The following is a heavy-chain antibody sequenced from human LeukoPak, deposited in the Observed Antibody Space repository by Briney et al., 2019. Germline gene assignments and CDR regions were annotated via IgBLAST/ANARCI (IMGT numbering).Heavy chain of an antibody. D-gene: IGHD3-3*01. CDR1: GDSFSRGGYY. V-gene: IGHV4-31*03. CDR3: ARQISHGYDVWSGWQPRFDS. J-gene: IGHJ4*02. Sequence: KPSETLSLTCTVSGDSFSRGGYYWSWIRQRPGKGLEWIGYVYDSGNTYHNPSLKSRLIISVDTSKNQFSLHLNSVTAADTAVYYCARQISHGYDVWSGWQPRFDSWGQGTLVTVSS. CDR2: VYDSGNT.